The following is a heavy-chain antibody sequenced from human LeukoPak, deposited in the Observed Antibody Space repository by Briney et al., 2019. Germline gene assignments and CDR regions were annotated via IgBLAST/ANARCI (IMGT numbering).Heavy chain of an antibody. CDR2: ISGGGGST. D-gene: IGHD6-19*01. CDR1: GFTFSSYA. V-gene: IGHV3-23*01. CDR3: ARRRYNSAGNYFDY. Sequence: GGSLRLSCAASGFTFSSYAMSWVRQAPGKGLEWVSGISGGGGSTYYADSVKGRFTISRDNSKNTLYLQMNSLRAEDTAVYYCARRRYNSAGNYFDYWGQGTPVTVSS. J-gene: IGHJ4*02.